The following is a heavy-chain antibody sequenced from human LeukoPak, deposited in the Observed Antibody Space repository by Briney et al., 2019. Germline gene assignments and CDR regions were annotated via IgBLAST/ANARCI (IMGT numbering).Heavy chain of an antibody. J-gene: IGHJ6*02. V-gene: IGHV1-69*13. CDR2: IIPIFGTA. CDR3: AIGSTDTAMVYSSDYYYGMDG. Sequence: SVKVSCKASGGIFSSYAISWVRQAPGQGLEWVGGIIPIFGTANYAQKFQGRVTITADESTSTAYMELSSLRSEDTAVYYCAIGSTDTAMVYSSDYYYGMDGWGQGTTVTVSS. D-gene: IGHD5-18*01. CDR1: GGIFSSYA.